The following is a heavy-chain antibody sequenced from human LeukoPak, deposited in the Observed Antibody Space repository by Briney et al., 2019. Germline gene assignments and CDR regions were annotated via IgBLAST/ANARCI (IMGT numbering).Heavy chain of an antibody. CDR2: INHSGRT. V-gene: IGHV4-34*01. CDR1: GGSFSGYY. J-gene: IGHJ6*02. CDR3: ARDVVEVPAAIHYGMDV. D-gene: IGHD2-2*01. Sequence: SETLSLTCAVYGGSFSGYYWSWIRQPPGKGLEWIGEINHSGRTYYNPSLKSRVTIPVDTSKNQFSLNLSSVTAADTAVYYCARDVVEVPAAIHYGMDVWGQGTTVTVSS.